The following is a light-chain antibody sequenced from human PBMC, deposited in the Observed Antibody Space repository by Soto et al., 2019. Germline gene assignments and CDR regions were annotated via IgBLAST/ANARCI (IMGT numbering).Light chain of an antibody. CDR3: QQYNSWPPIT. Sequence: EIVMTQSPATLSVSPGERATLSCRASQSVSSSLAWYQQKPGQAPRLLIYGASTRATGIPARFSGSGSGTEFTLTISSLQSEDFAVYYCQQYNSWPPITFGQGTRLEIE. V-gene: IGKV3-15*01. J-gene: IGKJ5*01. CDR1: QSVSSS. CDR2: GAS.